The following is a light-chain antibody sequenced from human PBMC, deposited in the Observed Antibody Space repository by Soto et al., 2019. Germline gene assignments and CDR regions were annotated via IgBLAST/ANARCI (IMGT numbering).Light chain of an antibody. CDR3: QQYVSSLPLFT. CDR1: QSVSSSY. V-gene: IGKV3-20*01. J-gene: IGKJ3*01. Sequence: EIVLTQSPGTLSLSPGERATLSCRASQSVSSSYLAWYQQKPGQAPRLLIYGASSRATGIPDRFSGSGSGTDFTLTISRLEPEDFAVYYCQQYVSSLPLFTFGPGTKVDIK. CDR2: GAS.